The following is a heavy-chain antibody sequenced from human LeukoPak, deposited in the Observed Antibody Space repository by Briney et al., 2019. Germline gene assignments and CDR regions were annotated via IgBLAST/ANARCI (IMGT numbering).Heavy chain of an antibody. CDR2: ICYSGSTYSSGST. CDR1: GGSISSSNYC. D-gene: IGHD2-15*01. CDR3: ARHGFGGYCSGSSCYFAY. J-gene: IGHJ4*02. Sequence: SETLSLTCTVSGGSISSSNYCGGWIRQPPGKGLEWIGSICYSGSTYSSGSTYYNPSLKSRVTISVDTSNNQISLKLSSVTAADTAVYYCARHGFGGYCSGSSCYFAYWGQGTLVTVSS. V-gene: IGHV4-39*01.